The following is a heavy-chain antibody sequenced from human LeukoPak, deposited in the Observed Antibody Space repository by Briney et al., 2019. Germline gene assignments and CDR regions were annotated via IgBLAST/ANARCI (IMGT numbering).Heavy chain of an antibody. CDR1: GFTFNSYS. J-gene: IGHJ4*02. D-gene: IGHD3/OR15-3a*01. Sequence: GGSLRLSCAASGFTFNSYSMNWVRQAPGKGLEWVSYISSGSSTKYYADSVKGRFTISRDNAKNSLYLQINNVGADDTAVYYCARDQDWAFDYWGQGTLVTVSS. V-gene: IGHV3-48*04. CDR2: ISSGSSTK. CDR3: ARDQDWAFDY.